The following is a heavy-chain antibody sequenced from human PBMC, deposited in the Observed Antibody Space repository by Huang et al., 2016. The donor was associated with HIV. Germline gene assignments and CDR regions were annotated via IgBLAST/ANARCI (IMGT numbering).Heavy chain of an antibody. J-gene: IGHJ3*02. Sequence: EVQLLESGGGLVQPGGSLRLSCDASGFTVRSFAMNWVRQAPGKWRVWFAVNSGRGIEQSHADSGKRRFTTPRDGYKTTLFLHMSSLRVEDTAVYYCARVGNFSVRLAWEKDAFDIWGQGTTVTVSS. CDR2: NSGRGIEQ. D-gene: IGHD3-3*01. CDR1: GFTVRSFA. V-gene: IGHV3-23*01. CDR3: ARVGNFSVRLAWEKDAFDI.